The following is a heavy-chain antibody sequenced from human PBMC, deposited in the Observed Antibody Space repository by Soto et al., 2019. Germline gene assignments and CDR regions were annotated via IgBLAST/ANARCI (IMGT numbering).Heavy chain of an antibody. CDR1: GFTFSSYW. V-gene: IGHV3-7*05. J-gene: IGHJ4*01. D-gene: IGHD1-7*01. CDR3: AREKWSWNYDY. CDR2: IKQDGSEK. Sequence: EVQLVESGGCLVQPGGSLRLSCAASGFTFSSYWMSWVRQAPGKGLEWVANIKQDGSEKYYVDSVKGRFTIYRDNAKNSLYLQMNSLRAEDTAVYYCAREKWSWNYDYWGQGTLVTVSS.